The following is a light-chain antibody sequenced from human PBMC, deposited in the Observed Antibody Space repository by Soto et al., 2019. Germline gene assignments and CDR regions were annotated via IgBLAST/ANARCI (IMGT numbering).Light chain of an antibody. CDR1: QSLSNRY. V-gene: IGKV3-20*01. J-gene: IGKJ3*01. CDR3: HHYDNSPPFP. Sequence: EILLTQSPGTLSLSPGERAILSCRASQSLSNRYLAWYQQMPGRAPRLLIHGASIRAAGIPDRFSGSGSGTYFTPTINRLAPEFFPVYYFHHYDNSPPFPSAPGTRVYI. CDR2: GAS.